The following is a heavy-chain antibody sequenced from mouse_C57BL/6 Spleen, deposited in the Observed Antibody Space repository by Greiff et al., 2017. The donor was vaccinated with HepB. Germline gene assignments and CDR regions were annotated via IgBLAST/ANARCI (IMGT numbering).Heavy chain of an antibody. CDR3: AREGADDGSGLYAMDY. J-gene: IGHJ4*01. CDR1: GYTFPDYF. Sequence: VQLPQSGAELVRPGASVKLSCKASGYTFPDYFLHWVKQWPGQGLAWIARIYPGSGNTYYNEIFKGQATQTAEKSSSTAYMQLSSLTSEDAAVDYCAREGADDGSGLYAMDYWGQGTSVTVSS. V-gene: IGHV1-76*01. CDR2: IYPGSGNT. D-gene: IGHD1-1*01.